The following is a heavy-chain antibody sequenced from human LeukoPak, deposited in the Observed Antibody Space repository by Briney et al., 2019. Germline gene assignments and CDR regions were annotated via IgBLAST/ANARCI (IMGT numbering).Heavy chain of an antibody. D-gene: IGHD1-26*01. J-gene: IGHJ5*02. CDR2: ISGSGGST. Sequence: GGSLRPSCAASGFTFSSYAMSWVRQAPGKGLEWVSAISGSGGSTYYADSVKGRFTISRDNSKNTLYLQMNSLRAEDTAVYYCAKTSERSYSFDPWGQGTLVTVSS. CDR1: GFTFSSYA. CDR3: AKTSERSYSFDP. V-gene: IGHV3-23*01.